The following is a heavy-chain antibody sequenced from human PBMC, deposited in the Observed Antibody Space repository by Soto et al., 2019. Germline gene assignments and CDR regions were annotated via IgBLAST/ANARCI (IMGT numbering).Heavy chain of an antibody. CDR1: GDSVSSNSAA. J-gene: IGHJ6*02. CDR3: ARGSRSEYYYYYGMDV. CDR2: TYYRSKWYN. V-gene: IGHV6-1*01. Sequence: GRVHPSQTLSLTCAISGDSVSSNSAAWNWIRQSPSRGLEWLGRTYYRSKWYNDYAVSVKSRITINPDTSKNQFSLQLNSVTPEDAAVYYCARGSRSEYYYYYGMDVWGQGTTFTASS. D-gene: IGHD2-15*01.